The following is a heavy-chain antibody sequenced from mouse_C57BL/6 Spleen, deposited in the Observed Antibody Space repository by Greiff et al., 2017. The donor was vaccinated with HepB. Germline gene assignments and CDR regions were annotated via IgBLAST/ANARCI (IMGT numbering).Heavy chain of an antibody. Sequence: VQLQESGPELVKPGASVKISCKASGYAFSSSWMNWVKQRPGKGLEWIGRIYPGDGDTNYNGKFKGKATLTADKSSSTAYMQLSSLTSEDSAVYFCARTWDYWGQGTTLTVSS. CDR1: GYAFSSSW. CDR2: IYPGDGDT. V-gene: IGHV1-82*01. CDR3: ARTWDY. J-gene: IGHJ2*01.